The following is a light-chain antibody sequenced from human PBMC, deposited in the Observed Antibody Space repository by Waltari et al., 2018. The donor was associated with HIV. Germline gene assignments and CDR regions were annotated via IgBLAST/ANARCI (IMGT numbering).Light chain of an antibody. Sequence: IVLTQSPATLSFSPGERATLSCRASQSVNSYLAWYQQKPGQAPRLLIYDASNRASGIPARFSGSGSGTDFTLTISSLEPEDFAVYYCQQRSTSSTFGQGTRLDIK. V-gene: IGKV3-11*01. J-gene: IGKJ5*01. CDR2: DAS. CDR3: QQRSTSST. CDR1: QSVNSY.